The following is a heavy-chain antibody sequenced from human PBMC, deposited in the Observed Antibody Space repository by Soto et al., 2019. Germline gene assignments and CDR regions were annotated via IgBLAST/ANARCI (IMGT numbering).Heavy chain of an antibody. Sequence: LSLTCTVSGGSISSGEYYWTWIRQPPGKGLEWIGYISYSGSTHYSPSLKSRVSITVDTSKNQFSLTLTSVTAADTAVYYCARQGFGVLHGLVDVWGQGTTVTVSS. D-gene: IGHD3-10*01. CDR2: ISYSGST. CDR3: ARQGFGVLHGLVDV. J-gene: IGHJ6*02. CDR1: GGSISSGEYY. V-gene: IGHV4-30-4*01.